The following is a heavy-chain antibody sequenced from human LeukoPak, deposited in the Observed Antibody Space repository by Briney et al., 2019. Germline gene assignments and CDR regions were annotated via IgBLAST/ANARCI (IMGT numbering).Heavy chain of an antibody. Sequence: SETLSLTCTVSGGSISSSSYYWGWIRQPPGKGLEWIGEINHSGSTNYNPSLKSRVTISVDTSKNQFSLKLSSVTAADTAVYYCARGRYGADYWGQGTLVTVSS. V-gene: IGHV4-39*07. D-gene: IGHD4-17*01. CDR1: GGSISSSSYY. CDR3: ARGRYGADY. CDR2: INHSGST. J-gene: IGHJ4*02.